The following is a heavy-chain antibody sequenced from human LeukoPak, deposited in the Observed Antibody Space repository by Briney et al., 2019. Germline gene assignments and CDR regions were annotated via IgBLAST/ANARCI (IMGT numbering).Heavy chain of an antibody. CDR3: VSFYETY. D-gene: IGHD2-2*01. V-gene: IGHV3-74*01. J-gene: IGHJ4*02. Sequence: GGSLRLSCAASGNYWMHWVRQAPGKGLVWVSHINSDGSWTSYADSVKGRFTISKDNAKNTVYLQINNLRAEDTAVYYCVSFYETYWGRGTLVTVSS. CDR2: INSDGSWT. CDR1: GNYW.